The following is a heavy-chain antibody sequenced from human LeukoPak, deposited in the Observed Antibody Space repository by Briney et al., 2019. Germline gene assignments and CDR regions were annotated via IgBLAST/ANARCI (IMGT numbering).Heavy chain of an antibody. CDR2: IGSSGGST. D-gene: IGHD2-2*01. J-gene: IGHJ4*02. Sequence: GGSLRLSCAASGFIFRSYAMSWVRQAPGKGLEWVSIIGSSGGSTYYADSVKGRFTISRANSKNMLYLQRNEATAEDTGVCYCAKGDCISTSWPLGYWGQGTLVTVSA. CDR3: AKGDCISTSWPLGY. CDR1: GFIFRSYA. V-gene: IGHV3-23*01.